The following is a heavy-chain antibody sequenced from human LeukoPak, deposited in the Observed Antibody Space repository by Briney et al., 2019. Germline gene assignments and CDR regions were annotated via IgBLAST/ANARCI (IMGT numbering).Heavy chain of an antibody. CDR3: ARGAIAARQPQYYYGMDV. D-gene: IGHD6-6*01. V-gene: IGHV4-34*01. CDR1: GGSFSGYY. CDR2: INHSGST. J-gene: IGHJ6*02. Sequence: PSETLSLTCAVYGGSFSGYYWSWIRQPPGKGLEWIGEINHSGSTNYNPSLKSRVTISVDTSKNQFSLKLSSVTAADTAVYYCARGAIAARQPQYYYGMDVWGQGTTVTVSS.